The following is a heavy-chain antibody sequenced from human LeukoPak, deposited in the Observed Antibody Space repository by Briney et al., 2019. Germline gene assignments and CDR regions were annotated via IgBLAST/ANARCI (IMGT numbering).Heavy chain of an antibody. CDR3: ATLPVYDSSGF. J-gene: IGHJ4*02. Sequence: GGSLRLSYAASGFTFSSYSMNWVRQAPGKGLEWVSSISSSSSYIYYADSVKGRFTIPRDNAKNSLYLQMNSLRAEDTALYYCATLPVYDSSGFWGQGTLVTVSS. CDR2: ISSSSSYI. D-gene: IGHD3-22*01. V-gene: IGHV3-21*04. CDR1: GFTFSSYS.